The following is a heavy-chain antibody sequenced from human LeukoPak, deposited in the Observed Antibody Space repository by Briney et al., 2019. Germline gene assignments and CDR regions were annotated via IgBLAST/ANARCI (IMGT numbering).Heavy chain of an antibody. CDR3: ARVGSDAFGI. CDR2: IYHSGST. D-gene: IGHD1-26*01. J-gene: IGHJ3*02. CDR1: GGSISSGGYS. V-gene: IGHV4-30-2*01. Sequence: SQTLSLTCAVSGGSISSGGYSWSWIRQPPGKGLEWIGYIYHSGSTYYNPSLKSRVTISVDRSKNQFSLKLSSVTAADTAVYYCARVGSDAFGIWGQGTMVTVSS.